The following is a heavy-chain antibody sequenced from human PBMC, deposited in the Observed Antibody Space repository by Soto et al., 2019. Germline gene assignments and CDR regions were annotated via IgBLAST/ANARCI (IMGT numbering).Heavy chain of an antibody. CDR3: AREDYYYDSSGHSYYFDY. Sequence: QVQLVESGGGVVQPGRSLRLSCAASGFTFSSYGMHWVRQAPGKGLEWVAVIWYDGSNKYYADSVKGRFTISRDNSKNTLYLQMNSLRAEDTAVYYCAREDYYYDSSGHSYYFDYWGQGTLVTVSS. D-gene: IGHD3-22*01. V-gene: IGHV3-33*01. J-gene: IGHJ4*02. CDR2: IWYDGSNK. CDR1: GFTFSSYG.